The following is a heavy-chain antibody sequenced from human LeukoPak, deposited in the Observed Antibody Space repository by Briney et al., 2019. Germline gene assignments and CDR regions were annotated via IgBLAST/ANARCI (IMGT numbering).Heavy chain of an antibody. V-gene: IGHV3-74*01. CDR1: GFTFSDYW. D-gene: IGHD2-15*01. J-gene: IGHJ4*02. CDR2: INSEGTST. Sequence: GGSLRLSCAASGFTFSDYWMHWVRQAPGKGLVWVSRINSEGTSTTYADSVKGRFTISRDNAKNTVYPQMNSLRAEDAALYYCARSVGKHFDYRGQGTLVTVSS. CDR3: ARSVGKHFDY.